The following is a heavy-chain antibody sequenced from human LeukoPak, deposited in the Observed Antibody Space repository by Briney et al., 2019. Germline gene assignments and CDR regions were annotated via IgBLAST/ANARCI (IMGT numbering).Heavy chain of an antibody. CDR3: ARYCSSASCYLSRGVAAFDI. Sequence: GGSLRLSCAASGFSVSNNYMSWVRQAPGKGLEWVSIIYSGGSTYYADSVKGRFTISRDNSKNTLYLQMNSLRVEDTAVYYCARYCSSASCYLSRGVAAFDIWGQGTTVTVSS. J-gene: IGHJ3*02. D-gene: IGHD2-2*01. CDR2: IYSGGST. CDR1: GFSVSNNY. V-gene: IGHV3-53*01.